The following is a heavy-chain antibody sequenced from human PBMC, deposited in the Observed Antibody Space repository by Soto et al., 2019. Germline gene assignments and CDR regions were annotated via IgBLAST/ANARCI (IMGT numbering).Heavy chain of an antibody. D-gene: IGHD6-13*01. V-gene: IGHV4-30-4*01. Sequence: SETLSLTCTVSGGSISSGDYYWSWIRQPPGKGLEWIGYIYYSGSAYYNPSLKSRVTISVDTSKNQFSLKLRSVTAADTAVYYCARGPDGYSSDWYNWFDPWGQGTLVTVSS. CDR2: IYYSGSA. CDR1: GGSISSGDYY. J-gene: IGHJ5*02. CDR3: ARGPDGYSSDWYNWFDP.